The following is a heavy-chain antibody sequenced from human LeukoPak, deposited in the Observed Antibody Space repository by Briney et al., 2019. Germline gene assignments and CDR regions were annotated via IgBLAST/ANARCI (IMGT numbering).Heavy chain of an antibody. CDR1: GFTFSSYW. CDR2: INTDGSST. CDR3: ARDGGYCSGGSCLDY. J-gene: IGHJ4*02. D-gene: IGHD2-15*01. Sequence: GGSLRLSCAASGFTFSSYWMHWVRQAPGKGLVWVSRINTDGSSTSYADSVKGRFTISRDSAKNTLYLQMNSLRAEDTAVYYCARDGGYCSGGSCLDYWGQGTLVTVST. V-gene: IGHV3-74*01.